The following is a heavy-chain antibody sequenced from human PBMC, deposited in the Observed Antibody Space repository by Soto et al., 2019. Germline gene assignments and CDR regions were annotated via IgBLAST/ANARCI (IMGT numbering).Heavy chain of an antibody. CDR3: ATVGYCSEDSCYTLTIRYGMDV. CDR1: GFTFSEYG. Sequence: QVQLVESGGGVVQPGRSLRLSCEASGFTFSEYGMHWVRQAPGKGLEWVAGISHRGDNKYIADSVKDRFTISRDNSKNMLFLQMTSMRVEDTAVYHCATVGYCSEDSCYTLTIRYGMDVWGQGTTVIVSS. D-gene: IGHD2-15*01. J-gene: IGHJ6*02. V-gene: IGHV3-30-3*01. CDR2: ISHRGDNK.